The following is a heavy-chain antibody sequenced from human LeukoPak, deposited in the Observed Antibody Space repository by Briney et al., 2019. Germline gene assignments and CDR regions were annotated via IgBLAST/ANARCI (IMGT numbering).Heavy chain of an antibody. CDR3: ARANRWLQLNYY. J-gene: IGHJ4*02. Sequence: GGTLRLSCAASGFTFSSYGMSWVRQAPGKGLEWVSAISGSGGSTYYADSVKGRFTISRDNSKNTLYLQMNSLRAEDTAVYYCARANRWLQLNYYWGQGTLVTVSS. CDR1: GFTFSSYG. CDR2: ISGSGGST. D-gene: IGHD5-24*01. V-gene: IGHV3-23*01.